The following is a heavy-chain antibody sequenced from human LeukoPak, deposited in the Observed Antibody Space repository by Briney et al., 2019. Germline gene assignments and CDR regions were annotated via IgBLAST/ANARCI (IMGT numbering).Heavy chain of an antibody. D-gene: IGHD3-10*02. J-gene: IGHJ5*02. CDR2: IYYSGST. V-gene: IGHV4-39*07. CDR1: GGSISSSSYY. CDR3: ARASRRLYGDNWFDP. Sequence: AETLSLTCTVSGGSISSSSYYWGWIRQPPGKGLEWIGSIYYSGSTYYNPSLKSRVTISVDTSKNQFSLKLSSVTAADTAVYYCARASRRLYGDNWFDPWGQGTLVTVSS.